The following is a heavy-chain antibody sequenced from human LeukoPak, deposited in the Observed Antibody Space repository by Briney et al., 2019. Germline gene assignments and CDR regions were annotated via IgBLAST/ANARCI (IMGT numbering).Heavy chain of an antibody. V-gene: IGHV4-30-2*01. CDR2: IYHSGST. J-gene: IGHJ3*01. CDR3: TRGSGGDF. Sequence: SQTLSLTCTVSGGSISSGDYYWSWIRQPPGEGLEWIGYIYHSGSTYYNPSLKSRVTISVDRSKNQFSLKLSSVTAADTAVYYCTRGSGGDFWGQGTMVTVPS. CDR1: GGSISSGDYY.